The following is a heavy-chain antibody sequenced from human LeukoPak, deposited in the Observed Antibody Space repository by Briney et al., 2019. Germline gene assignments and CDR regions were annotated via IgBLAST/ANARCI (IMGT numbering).Heavy chain of an antibody. Sequence: ASVKVSCKASGYTFTSYDINWVRQATGQGLEWMGWMNPNSGNTGYAQKFQGRVTITRNTSISTAYMELSSLRSEDTAVYYCAKGRDYYDSPLDYWGQGTLVTVSS. CDR1: GYTFTSYD. D-gene: IGHD3-22*01. V-gene: IGHV1-8*03. CDR3: AKGRDYYDSPLDY. J-gene: IGHJ4*02. CDR2: MNPNSGNT.